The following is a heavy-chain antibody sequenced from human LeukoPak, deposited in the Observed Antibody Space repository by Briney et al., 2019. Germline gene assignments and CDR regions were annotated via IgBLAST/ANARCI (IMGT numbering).Heavy chain of an antibody. CDR3: ARVLEGSSGQHWYFDL. Sequence: SETLSLTCTVSGGSISSYYWSWLRQPPGKGLEWIGYIYYSGSTDYNPSLKSRVTISVDTSKNQFSLRLSSVTAADTAVYYCARVLEGSSGQHWYFDLWGRGTLVTVSS. CDR2: IYYSGST. J-gene: IGHJ2*01. CDR1: GGSISSYY. V-gene: IGHV4-59*12. D-gene: IGHD6-19*01.